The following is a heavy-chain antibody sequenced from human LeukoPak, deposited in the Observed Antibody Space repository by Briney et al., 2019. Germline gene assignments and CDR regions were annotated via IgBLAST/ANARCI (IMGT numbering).Heavy chain of an antibody. Sequence: SETLSLTCAVYGGSFSGYYWSWIRQPPGKGLEWIAYIYYSGSTNYNPSLKSRVTISVDKSKNQFSLKLSSVTAADTAVYYCARARYYDSSGYQVWYFDLWGRGTLVTVSS. CDR2: IYYSGST. J-gene: IGHJ2*01. V-gene: IGHV4-59*01. CDR1: GGSFSGYY. D-gene: IGHD3-22*01. CDR3: ARARYYDSSGYQVWYFDL.